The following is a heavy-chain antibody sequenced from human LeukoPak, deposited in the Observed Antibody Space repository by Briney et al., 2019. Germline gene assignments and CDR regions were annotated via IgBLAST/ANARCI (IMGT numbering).Heavy chain of an antibody. CDR2: IYYSVST. V-gene: IGHV4-59*01. CDR3: ARFSQGVFGWFDP. CDR1: GASISSYY. Sequence: SETLSLTCTVSGASISSYYWSWIRQPPGKGLEWIGYIYYSVSTKYNPSLKSRVIISADTSKNQLSLKLSYVTAADTAVYYCARFSQGVFGWFDPWGQGTLVTVSS. J-gene: IGHJ5*02. D-gene: IGHD3-10*02.